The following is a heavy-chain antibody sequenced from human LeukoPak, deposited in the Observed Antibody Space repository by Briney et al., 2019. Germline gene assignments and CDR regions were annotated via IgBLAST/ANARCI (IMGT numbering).Heavy chain of an antibody. CDR1: GGSISRSGYF. V-gene: IGHV4-39*01. J-gene: IGHJ4*02. D-gene: IGHD6-19*01. Sequence: SETLSLTCTVSGGSISRSGYFWGWIRQPQGKGLEWIGTIYYSGRTYWNPSLKSRVTISVDTSKNQYSLRLSSVTAADTAVYYCARSQMGVHSGPYYFDFWGQGTLVTVSS. CDR2: IYYSGRT. CDR3: ARSQMGVHSGPYYFDF.